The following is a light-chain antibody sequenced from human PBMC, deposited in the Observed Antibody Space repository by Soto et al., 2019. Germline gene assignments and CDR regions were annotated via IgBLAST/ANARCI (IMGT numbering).Light chain of an antibody. CDR1: QSVSSSY. V-gene: IGKV3-20*01. CDR3: QQYGGSTPIT. Sequence: EIVLTQYPGTLSLSPGERATLSCRASQSVSSSYSAWYHQKPGQAPRILIYGASSRATGIPDRFSGSGSGADFTLTSSRLEPEDFALYYCQQYGGSTPITVGQGTLMEI. J-gene: IGKJ5*01. CDR2: GAS.